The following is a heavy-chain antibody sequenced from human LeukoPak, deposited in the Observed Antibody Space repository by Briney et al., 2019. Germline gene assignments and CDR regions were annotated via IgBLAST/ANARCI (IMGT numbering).Heavy chain of an antibody. CDR1: GGTFSSYA. J-gene: IGHJ6*02. Sequence: ASVKVSCKASGGTFSSYAISWVRQAPGQGLEWMGRIIPILGIANYAQKFQGRVTITADKSMSTAYMELSSLRSEDTAVYYCARDLSIAAVRTYYYYGMDVWGQGTTVTVSS. V-gene: IGHV1-69*04. CDR3: ARDLSIAAVRTYYYYGMDV. CDR2: IIPILGIA. D-gene: IGHD6-13*01.